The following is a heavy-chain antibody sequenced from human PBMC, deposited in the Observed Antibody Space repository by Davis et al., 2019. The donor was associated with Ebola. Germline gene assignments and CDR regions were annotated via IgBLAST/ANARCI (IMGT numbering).Heavy chain of an antibody. CDR3: ARSGSYIDY. CDR2: IYYSGST. V-gene: IGHV4-39*01. J-gene: IGHJ4*02. Sequence: SETLSLTCTVSGGFISSSSYYWGWIRQPPGKGLEWIGSIYYSGSTYYNPSLKSRVTISVDTSKNQFSLQLNSVTPEDTAVYYCARSGSYIDYWGQGTLVTVSS. D-gene: IGHD1-26*01. CDR1: GGFISSSSYY.